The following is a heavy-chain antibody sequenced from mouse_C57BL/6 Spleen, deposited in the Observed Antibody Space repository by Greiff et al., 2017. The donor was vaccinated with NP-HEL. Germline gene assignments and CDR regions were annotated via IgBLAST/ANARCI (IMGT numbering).Heavy chain of an antibody. CDR2: IYPGDGDT. V-gene: IGHV1-80*01. Sequence: QVQLQQSGAELVKPGASVKISCKASGYAFSSYWMNWVKQRPGKGLEWIGQIYPGDGDTNYNGKFKGKATLTADKSSSTAYMQLSSLTSEDSAVYFCARSYYYGSRGYFDYWGQGTTLTVSS. J-gene: IGHJ2*01. D-gene: IGHD1-1*01. CDR3: ARSYYYGSRGYFDY. CDR1: GYAFSSYW.